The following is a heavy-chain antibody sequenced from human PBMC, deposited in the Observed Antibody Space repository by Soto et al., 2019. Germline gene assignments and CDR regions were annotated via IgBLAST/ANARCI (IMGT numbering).Heavy chain of an antibody. J-gene: IGHJ6*02. CDR3: AKETYYYYGMDV. CDR1: GFTFSSYG. V-gene: IGHV3-30*18. CDR2: ISYDGSNK. Sequence: GESLRLSCAASGFTFSSYGMHWVRQAPGKGLEWVAVISYDGSNKYYADSVKGRFTIFRDNSKNTLYLQMNSLRAEDTALYYCAKETYYYYGMDVWGQGTTVTVSS.